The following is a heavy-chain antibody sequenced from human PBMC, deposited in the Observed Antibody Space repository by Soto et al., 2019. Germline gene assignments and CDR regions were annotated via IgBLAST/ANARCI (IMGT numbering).Heavy chain of an antibody. D-gene: IGHD3-10*01. CDR1: GFTFSNYW. CDR2: ISNNGGET. Sequence: EVQLVESGGGLVQPGGSLRLSCAVSGFTFSNYWMHWVRQAPGKGLVWVSRISNNGGETDYADSVKGRFTISRDNARNTLYLQMDSLRAEDTAVYYCARDSVSGSGSSSHWGQVTLVTVSS. CDR3: ARDSVSGSGSSSH. J-gene: IGHJ4*02. V-gene: IGHV3-74*01.